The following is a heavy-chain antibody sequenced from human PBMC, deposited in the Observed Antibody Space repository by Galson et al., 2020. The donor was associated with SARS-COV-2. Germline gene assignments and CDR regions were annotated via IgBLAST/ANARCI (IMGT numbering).Heavy chain of an antibody. Sequence: GGSLRLSCAASGFIFSNYAMCWFPQPPGKGLEWVSSISGSGGTPYYANSVKARFTISRDNSKNRLFLQMNSLGAEDTAVYYCGVLEWLSVFGMDVWGQGTTVTVSS. CDR2: ISGSGGTP. CDR3: GVLEWLSVFGMDV. J-gene: IGHJ6*02. D-gene: IGHD3-3*01. V-gene: IGHV3-23*01. CDR1: GFIFSNYA.